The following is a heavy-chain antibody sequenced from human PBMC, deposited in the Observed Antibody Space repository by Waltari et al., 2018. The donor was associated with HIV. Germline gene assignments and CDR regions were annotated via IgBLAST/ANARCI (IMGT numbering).Heavy chain of an antibody. J-gene: IGHJ4*02. Sequence: EVLLVQSGGGLVKPGGSLRLSCEGPGFIFSNFTMKWIRQVPGRGLEWVSSISTLGRTYYADSMKGRFTISRDNAKKSLYLQMNSLRAEDTAIYYCTRDGDPNWGQGTLVTVSS. V-gene: IGHV3-21*01. CDR2: ISTLGRT. CDR1: GFIFSNFT. CDR3: TRDGDPN.